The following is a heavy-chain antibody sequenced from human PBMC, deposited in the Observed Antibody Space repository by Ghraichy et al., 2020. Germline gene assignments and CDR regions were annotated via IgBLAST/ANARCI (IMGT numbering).Heavy chain of an antibody. J-gene: IGHJ4*02. Sequence: GGSLRLSCAASGFTFSSYWMTWVRQAPGKGLEWVANMKQDGTATYYVDSVKGRFTISRDNAKNSLFLQMDSLRADDTAVYYCARYDIRFGSHDFLDYWGQGTLVTVSP. CDR2: MKQDGTAT. CDR1: GFTFSSYW. V-gene: IGHV3-7*03. D-gene: IGHD3-9*01. CDR3: ARYDIRFGSHDFLDY.